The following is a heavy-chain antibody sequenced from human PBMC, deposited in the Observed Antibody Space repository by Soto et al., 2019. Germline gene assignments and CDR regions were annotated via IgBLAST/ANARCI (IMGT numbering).Heavy chain of an antibody. D-gene: IGHD3-10*01. CDR3: ARTERYGSGSYYTDPADPSRLDY. V-gene: IGHV4-31*03. CDR2: IYYSGST. Sequence: SETLSLTCTVSGGSISSGGYYWSWIRQHPGKGLEWIGYIYYSGSTYYNPSLKSRVTISVDTSKNQFSLKLSSVTAADTAVYYCARTERYGSGSYYTDPADPSRLDYWGQGTLVTVSS. J-gene: IGHJ4*02. CDR1: GGSISSGGYY.